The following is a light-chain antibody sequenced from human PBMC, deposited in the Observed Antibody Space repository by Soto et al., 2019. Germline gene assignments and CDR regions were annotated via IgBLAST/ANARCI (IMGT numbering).Light chain of an antibody. CDR3: AAWDDSLNGPV. V-gene: IGLV1-44*01. CDR1: SSNIGSNI. J-gene: IGLJ2*01. Sequence: QPVLTQPPSASGTPGQRVTISCSGGSSNIGSNIVNWYQQLPGAAPKLLIYSNNQRPSGVPDRFSGSKSGTSASLAISGLQSEDEAHYYCAAWDDSLNGPVFGGGTQLTVL. CDR2: SNN.